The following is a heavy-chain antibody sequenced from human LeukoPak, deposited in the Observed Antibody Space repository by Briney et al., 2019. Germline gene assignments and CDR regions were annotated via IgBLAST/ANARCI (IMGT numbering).Heavy chain of an antibody. V-gene: IGHV3-66*02. CDR3: TNLPTY. Sequence: GGSLRLSCAASGFTVSSNYMTWVRQAPGKGLEWVSVIYSDGSTFYADSVKGRFTISSDNSKNTLYLQMDSLRPEDTAVYYCTNLPTYWGQGTLVTVSS. CDR2: IYSDGST. CDR1: GFTVSSNY. J-gene: IGHJ4*02.